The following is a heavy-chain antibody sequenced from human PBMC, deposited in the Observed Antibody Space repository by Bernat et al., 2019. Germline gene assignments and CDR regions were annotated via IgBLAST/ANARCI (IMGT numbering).Heavy chain of an antibody. CDR2: IDWDDDK. Sequence: QVTLKESGPAPVKPTQTLTLTCTFSGFSLSTTGMRVSWIRQPPGKALEWLAHIDWDDDKFYSTSLKTRLTISKDTSKNQVVLTMTNMDPVDTATYYCARTAGGYSFDYWGQGALVTVSS. CDR3: ARTAGGYSFDY. J-gene: IGHJ4*02. CDR1: GFSLSTTGMR. D-gene: IGHD2-15*01. V-gene: IGHV2-70*04.